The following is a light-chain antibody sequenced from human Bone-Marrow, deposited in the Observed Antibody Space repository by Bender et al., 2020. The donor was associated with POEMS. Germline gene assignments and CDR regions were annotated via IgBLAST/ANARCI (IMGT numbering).Light chain of an antibody. CDR2: DVT. CDR1: SSDVGHYDY. CDR3: YSFAGYFLFV. Sequence: QSALTQPPSASGSPGQSVTISCTGSSSDVGHYDYVSWYQHHPGRAPKLMIYDVTNRPSEASARFSGSKSANTASLTISGLQAEDEADYYCYSFAGYFLFVFGTGTEVSVL. V-gene: IGLV2-8*01. J-gene: IGLJ1*01.